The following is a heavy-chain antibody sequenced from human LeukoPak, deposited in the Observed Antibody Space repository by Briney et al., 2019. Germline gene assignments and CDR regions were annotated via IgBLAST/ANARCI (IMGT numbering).Heavy chain of an antibody. CDR2: IIPIFGTA. V-gene: IGHV1-69*13. J-gene: IGHJ6*02. D-gene: IGHD6-19*01. CDR1: GGTFSSYA. Sequence: SVKVSCKASGGTFSSYAISWVRQASGQGLEWMGGIIPIFGTANYAQKFQGRVTITADESTSTAYMELSSLRSEDTAVYHCARARSIAVGSYYYGMDVWGQGTTVTVSS. CDR3: ARARSIAVGSYYYGMDV.